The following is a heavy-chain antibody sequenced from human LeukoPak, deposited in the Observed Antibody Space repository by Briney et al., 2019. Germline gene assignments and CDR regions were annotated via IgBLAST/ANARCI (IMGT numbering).Heavy chain of an antibody. CDR3: ARRYVVVAATPYYYFDY. V-gene: IGHV4-34*01. CDR2: INHSGST. J-gene: IGHJ4*02. CDR1: GGSFSGYY. D-gene: IGHD2-15*01. Sequence: KPSETLSLTCAVYGGSFSGYYWSWIRQPPGKGLEWIGEINHSGSTNYNPSLKSRVTISVDTSKNQFSLKLSSVTAADTAVYYCARRYVVVAATPYYYFDYWGQGTLVTVSS.